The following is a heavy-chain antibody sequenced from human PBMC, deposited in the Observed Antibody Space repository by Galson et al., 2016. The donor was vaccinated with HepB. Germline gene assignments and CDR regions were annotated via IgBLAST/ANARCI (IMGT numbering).Heavy chain of an antibody. J-gene: IGHJ4*02. Sequence: SLRLSCAASGFTFRTYGMHWVRQAPGMGLEWVAVISDDGSIQDYADSVKGRLTISRDNSRNTLYLQMNSLSVEDTAVYYCVRGDHGDYHFDFWGQGTLVTVSS. V-gene: IGHV3-30*03. CDR2: ISDDGSIQ. D-gene: IGHD4-17*01. CDR1: GFTFRTYG. CDR3: VRGDHGDYHFDF.